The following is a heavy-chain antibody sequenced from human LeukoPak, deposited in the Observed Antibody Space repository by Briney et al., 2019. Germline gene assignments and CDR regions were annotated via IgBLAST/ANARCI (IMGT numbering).Heavy chain of an antibody. CDR1: GFTFSSYA. CDR2: ISGSGSNT. Sequence: GGSLRLSCAASGFTFSSYAMSWVRQAPGKGLEWVSAISGSGSNTYYADSVKVRFTISRDNSKNTLYLQMNSLRAEDTAVYYCAKESGSYPVFDYWGQGTLVTVSS. J-gene: IGHJ4*02. V-gene: IGHV3-23*01. CDR3: AKESGSYPVFDY. D-gene: IGHD1-26*01.